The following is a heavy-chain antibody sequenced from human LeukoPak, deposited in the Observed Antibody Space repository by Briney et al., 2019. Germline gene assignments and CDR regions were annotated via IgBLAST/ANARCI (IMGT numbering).Heavy chain of an antibody. CDR1: GYRFTNFD. D-gene: IGHD6-13*01. V-gene: IGHV1-8*01. CDR3: ARGPRESSSSDY. J-gene: IGHJ4*02. CDR2: MNPDNGNT. Sequence: ASVKVSCKTSGYRFTNFDINWVRQAPGQGLEWMGWMNPDNGNTGYAQKFQGRVSMSGDTSISTAFMVLSSPRSDDTALYFCARGPRESSSSDYWGQGTLVTVSS.